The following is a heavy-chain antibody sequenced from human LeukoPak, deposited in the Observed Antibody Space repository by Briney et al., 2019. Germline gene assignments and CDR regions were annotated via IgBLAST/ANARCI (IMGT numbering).Heavy chain of an antibody. CDR3: ASRPGADIGPLDY. V-gene: IGHV3-23*01. CDR2: ITGSGGRT. Sequence: GGSLRLSCAGSGFTFSSYAMSWVRQAPGKGLEWVSSITGSGGRTYYADSVKGRFTISRDNSKNNLYLQMNSLRADETAVYYCASRPGADIGPLDYWGQGTLVSVSS. CDR1: GFTFSSYA. D-gene: IGHD2-2*01. J-gene: IGHJ4*02.